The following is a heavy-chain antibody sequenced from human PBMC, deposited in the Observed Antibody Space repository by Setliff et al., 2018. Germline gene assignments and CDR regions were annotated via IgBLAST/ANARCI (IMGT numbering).Heavy chain of an antibody. V-gene: IGHV4-31*03. CDR3: ARGHCSSGECPNYFDP. D-gene: IGHD2-15*01. J-gene: IGHJ5*02. Sequence: KPSETLSLTCTVSGCSMIGGHYYWSWIRQLPGKGLEWIAYIYYSGNTYYNPSLKSRVTISVDTSKNQFSLKINSVTAADTAVYYCARGHCSSGECPNYFDPWGQGTQVTSPQ. CDR1: GCSMIGGHYY. CDR2: IYYSGNT.